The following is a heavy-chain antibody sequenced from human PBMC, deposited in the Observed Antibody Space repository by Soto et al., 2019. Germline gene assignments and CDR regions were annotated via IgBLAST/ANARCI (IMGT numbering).Heavy chain of an antibody. CDR3: ARKRGQQLVLGYFDY. J-gene: IGHJ4*02. D-gene: IGHD6-13*01. V-gene: IGHV1-3*01. CDR1: GYTFTSNA. Sequence: ASVKVSCKASGYTFTSNAMHWVRQAPGQRLEWMGWINAGNGNTNYAQKLQGRVTMTTDTSTSTAYMELRSLRSDDTAVYYCARKRGQQLVLGYFDYWGQGTLVTVSS. CDR2: INAGNGNT.